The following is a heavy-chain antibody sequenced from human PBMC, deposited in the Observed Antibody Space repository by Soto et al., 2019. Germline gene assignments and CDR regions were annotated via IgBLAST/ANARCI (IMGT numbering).Heavy chain of an antibody. CDR3: AKDRRAGGNYGFYSDF. Sequence: EVQLLESGGGLVQPGGSLRLSCAASGFTFSSYGMTWVRQAPGKGLEWVSFSSATGAGTYYADSVKGLFTISRDNSKNTLYLQMTSLRADDTAVYYCAKDRRAGGNYGFYSDFWGQGALVIVSS. CDR2: SSATGAGT. D-gene: IGHD1-7*01. V-gene: IGHV3-23*01. J-gene: IGHJ4*02. CDR1: GFTFSSYG.